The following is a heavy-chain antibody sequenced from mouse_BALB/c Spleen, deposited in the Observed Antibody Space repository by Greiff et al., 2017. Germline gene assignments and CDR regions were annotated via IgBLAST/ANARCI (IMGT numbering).Heavy chain of an antibody. J-gene: IGHJ4*01. V-gene: IGHV5-17*02. Sequence: EVMLVESGGGLVQPGGSRKLSCAASGFTFSSFGMHWVRQAPEKGLEWVAYISSGSSTIYYADTVKGRFTISRDNPKNTLFLQMTSLRSEDTAMYYCARSLRDYYGSSYDAMDYWGQGTSVTVSS. CDR3: ARSLRDYYGSSYDAMDY. CDR1: GFTFSSFG. CDR2: ISSGSSTI. D-gene: IGHD1-1*01.